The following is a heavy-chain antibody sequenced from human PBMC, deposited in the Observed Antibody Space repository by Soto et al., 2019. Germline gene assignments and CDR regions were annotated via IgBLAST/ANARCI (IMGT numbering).Heavy chain of an antibody. V-gene: IGHV5-51*01. CDR2: IYPGDSDT. J-gene: IGHJ4*02. CDR1: GYKFTGYW. Sequence: GESLKISCKGTGYKFTGYWIGWVRQRAGQGLEWIGIIYPGDSDTRYSPSFQGQVTISVDKSIDTAYLQWSSLKASDTAMYFCARQSCFGDACYSYLHFDNWGRGTLVTVSS. D-gene: IGHD2-21*02. CDR3: ARQSCFGDACYSYLHFDN.